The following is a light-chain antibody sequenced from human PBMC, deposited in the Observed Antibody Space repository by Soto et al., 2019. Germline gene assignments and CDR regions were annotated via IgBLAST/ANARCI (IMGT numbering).Light chain of an antibody. CDR2: DAS. V-gene: IGKV1-5*01. Sequence: DILMTQSPSTLSASVGDRVTITCRASQSMSTWLAWYQQKPGKTPKLLIYDASSLESGVPSRFSGSGSGTEFTLTISGLQPDDFANYYCQQFDTFSPTFGPGTKVHIK. J-gene: IGKJ3*01. CDR3: QQFDTFSPT. CDR1: QSMSTW.